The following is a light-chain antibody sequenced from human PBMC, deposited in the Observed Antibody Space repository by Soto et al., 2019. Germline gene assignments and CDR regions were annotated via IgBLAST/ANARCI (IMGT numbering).Light chain of an antibody. Sequence: QSVLTQPRSVSGSPGQSVTISCTGTSSDVGGYNYVSWYQQHPGKAPKLIIYDVNRRPSGVPDRFSGSKSGNTASLTISGLQAEDEADYYCSSYTSSSIYVFGAGTKVTVL. CDR2: DVN. J-gene: IGLJ1*01. CDR3: SSYTSSSIYV. CDR1: SSDVGGYNY. V-gene: IGLV2-11*01.